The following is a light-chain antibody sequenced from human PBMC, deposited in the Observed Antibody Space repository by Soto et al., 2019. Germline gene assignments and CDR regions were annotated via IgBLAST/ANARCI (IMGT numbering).Light chain of an antibody. J-gene: IGLJ1*01. CDR2: DVS. CDR3: SSYTTSNTRQIV. V-gene: IGLV2-14*03. Sequence: QSVLTQPASVSGSPGQSITISCTGTSSDVGGYNYVSWYQHHPGKAAKLMIFDVSNRSSGVSNRFSGSKSGNTASLTISGLQPEDEADYYCSSYTTSNTRQIVFGTGTKVTVL. CDR1: SSDVGGYNY.